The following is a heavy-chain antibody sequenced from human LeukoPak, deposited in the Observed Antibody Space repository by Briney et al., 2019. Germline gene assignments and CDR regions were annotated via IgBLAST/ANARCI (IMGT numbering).Heavy chain of an antibody. V-gene: IGHV1-46*01. CDR3: AREGSEDSSGYFFDY. CDR2: INPSGGST. D-gene: IGHD3-22*01. Sequence: GASVKVSCKASGGTFSSYAISWVRQAPGQGLEWMGIINPSGGSTSYAQKFQGRVTMTRDTSTSTVYMELSSLRSEDTAVYYCAREGSEDSSGYFFDYWGQGTLVTVSS. CDR1: GGTFSSYA. J-gene: IGHJ4*02.